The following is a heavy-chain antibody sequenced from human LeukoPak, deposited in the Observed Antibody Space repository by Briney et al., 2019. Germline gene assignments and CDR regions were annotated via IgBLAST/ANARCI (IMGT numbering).Heavy chain of an antibody. Sequence: ASVKVSCKASGYTFTSYDISWVRQAPGQRLEWMGWISADNGNTNYAQKLQGRVTMTTDTSTSTAYMELRSLRSDDTAVYYCAREYCSSTSCYPDIWGQGTMVTVSS. CDR1: GYTFTSYD. CDR3: AREYCSSTSCYPDI. D-gene: IGHD2-2*01. J-gene: IGHJ3*02. CDR2: ISADNGNT. V-gene: IGHV1-18*01.